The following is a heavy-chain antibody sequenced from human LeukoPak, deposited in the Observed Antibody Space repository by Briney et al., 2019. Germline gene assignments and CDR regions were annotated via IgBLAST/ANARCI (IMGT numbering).Heavy chain of an antibody. CDR2: IYYSGST. CDR3: ARSPMIALNYFDY. CDR1: GGSISSYY. V-gene: IGHV4-59*01. J-gene: IGHJ4*02. D-gene: IGHD3-22*01. Sequence: SETLSHTCTVSGGSISSYYWSWIRQPPGKGLEWIGYIYYSGSTDYNPSLKSRVTISVDTSKNQFSLKLSSVTAADTAVYYCARSPMIALNYFDYWGQGTLVTVSS.